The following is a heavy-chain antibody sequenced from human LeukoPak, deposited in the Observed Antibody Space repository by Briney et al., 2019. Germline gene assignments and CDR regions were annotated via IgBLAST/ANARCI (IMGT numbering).Heavy chain of an antibody. Sequence: VASVKVSCKASGGTFSSYAISWVRQAPGQGLEWMGGIIPIFGTANHAQKFQGRVTITADESTSTAYMELSSLRSEDTAVYYCARDRSSSWLNWFDPWGQGTLVTVSS. V-gene: IGHV1-69*01. J-gene: IGHJ5*02. D-gene: IGHD6-13*01. CDR2: IIPIFGTA. CDR3: ARDRSSSWLNWFDP. CDR1: GGTFSSYA.